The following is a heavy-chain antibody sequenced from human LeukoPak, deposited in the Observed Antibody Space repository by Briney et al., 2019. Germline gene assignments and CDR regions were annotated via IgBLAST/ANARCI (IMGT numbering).Heavy chain of an antibody. J-gene: IGHJ4*02. CDR3: ARVDTAMVRGFDY. Sequence: PGGSLRLSCAASGFTFSSYGMHWVRQAPGKGLEWVAFIRYDGSNKYYADSVKGRFTISRGNSKNTLYLQMNSLRAEDTAVYYCARVDTAMVRGFDYWGQGTLVTVSS. V-gene: IGHV3-30*02. CDR2: IRYDGSNK. D-gene: IGHD5-18*01. CDR1: GFTFSSYG.